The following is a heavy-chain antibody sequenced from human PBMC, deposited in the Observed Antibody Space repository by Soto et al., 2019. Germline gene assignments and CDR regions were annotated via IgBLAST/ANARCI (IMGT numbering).Heavy chain of an antibody. CDR3: AMEYCSSTSCYRDY. Sequence: QVQLVQSGAEVKKPGSSVKVSCKASEGTFSSYTISWVRQAPGQGREWMGRSIPILGIANYAQKFQGRVTITADKSTSTAYMELSSLRSEDTAVYYCAMEYCSSTSCYRDYWGQGTLVTVSS. CDR2: SIPILGIA. D-gene: IGHD2-2*02. J-gene: IGHJ4*02. V-gene: IGHV1-69*02. CDR1: EGTFSSYT.